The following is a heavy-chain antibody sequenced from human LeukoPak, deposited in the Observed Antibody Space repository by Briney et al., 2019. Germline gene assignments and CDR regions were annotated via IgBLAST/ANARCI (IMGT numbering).Heavy chain of an antibody. CDR1: GFTFSIYW. J-gene: IGHJ3*02. CDR3: ARAGYGDLDDAFDI. V-gene: IGHV3-74*01. CDR2: IISDGSTT. D-gene: IGHD4-17*01. Sequence: PGGSLRLSCAASGFTFSIYWMHWVRQAPGKGLVWVSRIISDGSTTSSADSVKGRFTISRDNAKNTLCLQMNSLRAEDTAVYYCARAGYGDLDDAFDIWGQGTMVTVSS.